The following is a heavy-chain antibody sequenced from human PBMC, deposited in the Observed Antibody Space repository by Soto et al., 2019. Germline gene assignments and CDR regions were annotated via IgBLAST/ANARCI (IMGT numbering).Heavy chain of an antibody. D-gene: IGHD1-26*01. J-gene: IGHJ5*02. V-gene: IGHV1-46*01. CDR2: INPHGGST. Sequence: ASVKVSCKAPRDTFTSYYINWVRQAPGQGLEWMGVINPHGGSTAYAQKFKARVTLTRDTSASTVYMAVSSLTSEDTPMYYCPRASGGNFGIIIEGTNWFAPWGQGTLVTVSS. CDR1: RDTFTSYY. CDR3: PRASGGNFGIIIEGTNWFAP.